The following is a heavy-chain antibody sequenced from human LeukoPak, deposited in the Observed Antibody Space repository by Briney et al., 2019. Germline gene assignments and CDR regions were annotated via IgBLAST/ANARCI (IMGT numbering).Heavy chain of an antibody. CDR2: IYSGGST. Sequence: PGGSLRLSCAASGFTVSTNYMSWVRQAPGKGLEWVSVIYSGGSTYYADSVKGRFTISRDNSKNTLYLQMNSLRAEDTAVYFCARDMAAADANWFDPWGQGTLVTVSP. CDR3: ARDMAAADANWFDP. D-gene: IGHD6-13*01. V-gene: IGHV3-66*01. J-gene: IGHJ5*02. CDR1: GFTVSTNY.